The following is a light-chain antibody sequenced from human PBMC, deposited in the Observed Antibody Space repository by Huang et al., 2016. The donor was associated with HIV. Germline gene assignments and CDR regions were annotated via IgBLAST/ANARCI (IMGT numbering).Light chain of an antibody. Sequence: ETVLTQSPATLSLSPGERATLSCRASQSSSTYLAWYQQKPGQAPRLLIYDASNMATDIPARFSGSGSGTDYTLTISSLQPEDFAVYYCQQRFTFGPGTKVDIK. CDR2: DAS. J-gene: IGKJ3*01. V-gene: IGKV3-11*01. CDR1: QSSSTY. CDR3: QQRFT.